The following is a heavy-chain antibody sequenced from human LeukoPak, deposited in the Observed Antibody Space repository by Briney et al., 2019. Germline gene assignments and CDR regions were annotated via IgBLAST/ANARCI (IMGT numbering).Heavy chain of an antibody. CDR1: GFTFSSHA. CDR2: ISCDGSNK. V-gene: IGHV3-30*04. Sequence: GGSLRISCAASGFTFSSHAINWVRQAPGKGLEWLAVISCDGSNKYYVDSVKGRFTISRDNSKNTLYLQMNSLRAEDTAVYYCAKVGTSSLRDWFDPWGQGTLVTVSS. CDR3: AKVGTSSLRDWFDP. D-gene: IGHD2-8*01. J-gene: IGHJ5*02.